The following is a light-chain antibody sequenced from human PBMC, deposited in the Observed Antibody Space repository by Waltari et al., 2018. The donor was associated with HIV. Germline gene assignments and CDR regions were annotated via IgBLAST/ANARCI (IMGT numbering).Light chain of an antibody. Sequence: QSALTQPRSVSGSPGQSVIIPCTGTINDVGDNNYVSWYQQYPGKAPKLMIYDVVKRPSGVPDRFSGSKSGDTASLTISGLQAEDEADYYCYSFAGNYTWMFGGGTKLTVL. CDR3: YSFAGNYTWM. J-gene: IGLJ3*02. CDR1: INDVGDNNY. V-gene: IGLV2-11*01. CDR2: DVV.